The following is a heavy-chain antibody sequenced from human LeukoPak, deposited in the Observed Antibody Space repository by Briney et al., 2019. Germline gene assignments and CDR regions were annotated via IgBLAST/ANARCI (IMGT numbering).Heavy chain of an antibody. CDR2: IYFRGST. V-gene: IGHV4-39*07. J-gene: IGHJ5*01. CDR3: ARVVGGSGSYIES. D-gene: IGHD3-10*01. CDR1: GGSISSSSYY. Sequence: SETLSLTCTVSGGSISSSSYYWGWIRQPPGKGLEWIGSIYFRGSTHYNPSLKSRVTISVDTSKNQFSLKLTSVTAADTAVYYCARVVGGSGSYIESWGQGTLVTVSS.